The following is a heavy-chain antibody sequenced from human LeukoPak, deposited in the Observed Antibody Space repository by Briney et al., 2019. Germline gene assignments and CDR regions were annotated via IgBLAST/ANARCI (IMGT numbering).Heavy chain of an antibody. Sequence: SETLSLTCTVSGDSINGFYWSWIRQPPGKGLEWVAYIYYAGRTTCNPSLKSRVTISLDMSKNQFSLKLTSVTAADTAVYYCARRTTVAPEYHFGSWGQGILVTVSS. D-gene: IGHD1-1*01. V-gene: IGHV4-59*08. CDR3: ARRTTVAPEYHFGS. CDR1: GDSINGFY. J-gene: IGHJ4*02. CDR2: IYYAGRT.